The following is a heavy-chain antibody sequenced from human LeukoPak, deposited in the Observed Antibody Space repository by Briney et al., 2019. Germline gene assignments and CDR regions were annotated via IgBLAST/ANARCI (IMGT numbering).Heavy chain of an antibody. CDR2: MNPNSGNT. J-gene: IGHJ6*02. CDR3: ARSVIVDYYYYGMDV. Sequence: ASGKVSGKASGYTFTSYEINGVRQAAGQGLKWMGWMNPNSGNTGFAQKFQGRVTMTRNTSISTAYMELVSLRSEDTGVYYCARSVIVDYYYYGMDVWGQGTTVSVS. V-gene: IGHV1-8*01. D-gene: IGHD2-21*01. CDR1: GYTFTSYE.